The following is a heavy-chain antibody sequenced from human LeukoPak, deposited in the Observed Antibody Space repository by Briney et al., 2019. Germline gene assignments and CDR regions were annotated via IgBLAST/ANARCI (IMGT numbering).Heavy chain of an antibody. CDR2: IYYSGST. CDR3: ARVPLTRGAFDI. Sequence: PSETLSLTCTVSGGSISGGDCYWSWIRQPPGKGLEWIGYIYYSGSTYYNPSLKSRVTISVDTSKNQFSLKLSSVTAADTAVYYCARVPLTRGAFDIWGQGTMVTVSS. D-gene: IGHD3-10*01. V-gene: IGHV4-30-4*01. CDR1: GGSISGGDCY. J-gene: IGHJ3*02.